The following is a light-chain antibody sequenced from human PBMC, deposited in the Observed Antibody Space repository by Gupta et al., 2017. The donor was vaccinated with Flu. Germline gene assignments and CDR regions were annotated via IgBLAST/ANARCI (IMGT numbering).Light chain of an antibody. CDR1: SSNIGAGYD. CDR2: GNN. J-gene: IGLJ3*02. CDR3: QSHDSSLLWV. Sequence: QSVLTQPPSVSGAPGQRITISCTGSSSNIGAGYDIHWYQLLPRTAPKLLIYGNNNRPSGVPDRFSVSQSGTSASLAITGLQAEDEGDYYCQSHDSSLLWVFGGGTKLTVL. V-gene: IGLV1-40*01.